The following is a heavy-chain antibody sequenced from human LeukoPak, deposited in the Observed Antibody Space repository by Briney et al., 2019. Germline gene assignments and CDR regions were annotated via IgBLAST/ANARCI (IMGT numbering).Heavy chain of an antibody. CDR3: AKDRRAGSYDY. CDR2: ISGSGGST. V-gene: IGHV3-23*01. D-gene: IGHD3-10*01. J-gene: IGHJ4*02. Sequence: GGTLRLSCAASGFTFSRNGMTWVRQAPGKGLEWVSAISGSGGSTYYADSVKGRFTISRDNSQNTLYLQMNSLRAEDTAVYYCAKDRRAGSYDYWGQGTLATVSS. CDR1: GFTFSRNG.